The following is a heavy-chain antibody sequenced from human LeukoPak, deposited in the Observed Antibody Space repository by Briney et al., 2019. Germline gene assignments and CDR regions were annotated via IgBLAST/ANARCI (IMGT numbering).Heavy chain of an antibody. D-gene: IGHD3-22*01. CDR3: ARNYYYDSVGATFDP. Sequence: RGSLRLSCAASGFTFSSYSMNWVRHAPGKGLEWVSSVSSSSSYIYYADSVKGRFTISRDKAKNSLYLQMNSLRAEDTAVYYCARNYYYDSVGATFDPWGQGTLVTVSS. CDR1: GFTFSSYS. CDR2: VSSSSSYI. V-gene: IGHV3-21*01. J-gene: IGHJ5*02.